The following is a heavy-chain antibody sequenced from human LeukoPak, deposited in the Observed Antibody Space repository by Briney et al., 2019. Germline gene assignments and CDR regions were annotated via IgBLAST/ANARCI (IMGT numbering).Heavy chain of an antibody. CDR3: AVQRGSDY. D-gene: IGHD3-16*01. Sequence: GGSLRLSCAASGFSFSSYSMNWVRQAPGKGLEWVSSISSSSSYIYYADSVKGRFTISRDNAKNSLYLQMNSLRAEDRAVYYCAVQRGSDYWGQGTLVTVSS. CDR1: GFSFSSYS. CDR2: ISSSSSYI. V-gene: IGHV3-21*01. J-gene: IGHJ4*02.